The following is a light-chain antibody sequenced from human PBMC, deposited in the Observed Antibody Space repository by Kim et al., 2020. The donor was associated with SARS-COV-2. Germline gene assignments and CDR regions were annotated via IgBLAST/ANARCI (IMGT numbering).Light chain of an antibody. CDR3: QQYNNWPPWT. CDR1: QSVSSN. J-gene: IGKJ1*01. Sequence: EIVMTRSPATLSVSPGERATLSCRASQSVSSNLAWYQQKPGQAPRLLIYGASTRATGIPARFSGSGSGTEFTLTISSLQSEDFAVYYCQQYNNWPPWTFGQWTKVDIK. CDR2: GAS. V-gene: IGKV3-15*01.